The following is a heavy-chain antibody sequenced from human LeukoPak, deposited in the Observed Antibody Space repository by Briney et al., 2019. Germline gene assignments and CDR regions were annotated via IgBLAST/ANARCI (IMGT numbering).Heavy chain of an antibody. D-gene: IGHD3-3*01. J-gene: IGHJ4*02. Sequence: SETLSLTCTVSGGSISSYYWSWIRQPPGKGLEWIGYIYYSGSTNYNPSLKSRVTISVDTSKNQFPLKLSSVTAADTAVYYCARHASNYDFWSGYYGRSYYFDYWGQGTLVTVSS. V-gene: IGHV4-59*08. CDR2: IYYSGST. CDR3: ARHASNYDFWSGYYGRSYYFDY. CDR1: GGSISSYY.